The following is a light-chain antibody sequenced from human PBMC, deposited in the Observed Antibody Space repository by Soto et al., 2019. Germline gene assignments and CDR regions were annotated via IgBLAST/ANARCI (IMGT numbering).Light chain of an antibody. CDR1: SSDVGGHNY. CDR2: DVS. J-gene: IGLJ1*01. CDR3: SSYTSSSTLDV. V-gene: IGLV2-14*01. Sequence: QSVLTQPASVSGSPGQSITISCTGTSSDVGGHNYVSWYQQHPGKAPKLMIYDVSNRPSGVSNRFSGSKSGNTASLTISGLQAEDEADYYCSSYTSSSTLDVFGTGTKVTAL.